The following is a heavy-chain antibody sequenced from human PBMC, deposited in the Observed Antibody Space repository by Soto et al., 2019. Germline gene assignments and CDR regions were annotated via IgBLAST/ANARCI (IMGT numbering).Heavy chain of an antibody. V-gene: IGHV3-48*02. J-gene: IGHJ3*02. Sequence: EVQLVESGGGLVQPGGSLRLSCAASGFTFSIFSMSWVRQSPGKGLVWISYVNAAANDIYYTDSVRGRFTISRDNAKNSLYLQMNRLRDDVTAGYYCVRDRLWEVWLGPHDAFEIWGQGTMVTVS. CDR3: VRDRLWEVWLGPHDAFEI. CDR1: GFTFSIFS. CDR2: VNAAANDI. D-gene: IGHD1-26*01.